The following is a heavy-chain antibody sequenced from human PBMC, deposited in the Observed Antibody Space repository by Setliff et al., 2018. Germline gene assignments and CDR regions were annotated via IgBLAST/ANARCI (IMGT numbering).Heavy chain of an antibody. V-gene: IGHV3-30-3*01. J-gene: IGHJ4*02. CDR3: ARTCSGSGCYAGLES. CDR2: IWDDGGNK. Sequence: GGSLRLSCAASGFTFSTYRMHWVRQAPGKGLEWVAVIWDDGGNKYYADSVKGRFTISRDNSKNTLYLQMNSLRPEDTAVYYCARTCSGSGCYAGLESWGQGTPVTVSS. D-gene: IGHD2-15*01. CDR1: GFTFSTYR.